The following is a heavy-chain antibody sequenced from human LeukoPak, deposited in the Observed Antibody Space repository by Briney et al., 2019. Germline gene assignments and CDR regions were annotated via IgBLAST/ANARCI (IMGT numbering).Heavy chain of an antibody. CDR3: ARSDYSSNSWYDL. CDR1: GFIFSTYS. V-gene: IGHV3-48*04. J-gene: IGHJ4*02. CDR2: LDSSSGTI. D-gene: IGHD2-2*01. Sequence: GGSLRLSCTASGFIFSTYSMNWVRQAPGKGLEWLSYLDSSSGTIYYADSVKGRFTISRDNAKNSLYLQMNSLRAEDTAVYFCARSDYSSNSWYDLWGQGTLVTVSS.